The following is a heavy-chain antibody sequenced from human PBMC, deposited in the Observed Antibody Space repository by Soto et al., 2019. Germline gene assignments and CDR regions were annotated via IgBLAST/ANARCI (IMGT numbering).Heavy chain of an antibody. CDR2: IYYSGST. CDR3: ARLDCSGGACYSWQGSFDY. Sequence: SETLSLTCTVSGGSISSGGYYWSWIRQHPXKGLEYIGYIYYSGSTYYNPSLKSRTAMSVDKSKNQFSLKLSSVTAADTAVYYCARLDCSGGACYSWQGSFDYWGQGGLVTVSS. J-gene: IGHJ4*02. V-gene: IGHV4-31*03. CDR1: GGSISSGGYY. D-gene: IGHD2-15*01.